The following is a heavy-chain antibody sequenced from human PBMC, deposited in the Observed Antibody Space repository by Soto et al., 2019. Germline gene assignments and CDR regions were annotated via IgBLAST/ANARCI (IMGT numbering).Heavy chain of an antibody. CDR1: GFTFSSYA. Sequence: QVQLVESGGGVVQPGRSLRLSCAASGFTFSSYAMHWVRQAPGKGLEWVAVISYDGSNKYYADSVKGRFTISRDNSKNTLYLQMNSLRAEDTAVYYCARTYYYYGSGGFDYWGQGTLVTVSS. CDR3: ARTYYYYGSGGFDY. D-gene: IGHD3-10*01. CDR2: ISYDGSNK. V-gene: IGHV3-30-3*01. J-gene: IGHJ4*02.